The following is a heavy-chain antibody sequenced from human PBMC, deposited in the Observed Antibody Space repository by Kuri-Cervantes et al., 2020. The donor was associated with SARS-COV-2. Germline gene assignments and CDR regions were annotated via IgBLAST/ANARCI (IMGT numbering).Heavy chain of an antibody. CDR3: AKDVVSKKFSGWYYFDY. CDR2: ISYDGSNK. J-gene: IGHJ4*02. D-gene: IGHD6-19*01. CDR1: GFTFSSYA. Sequence: GESLKISCAASGFTFSSYAMHWVRQAPGKGLEWVAVISYDGSNKYYADSVKGRFTISRDNSKNTLYLQMNSLRAEDTAVYYCAKDVVSKKFSGWYYFDYWGQGTLVTVSS. V-gene: IGHV3-30-3*01.